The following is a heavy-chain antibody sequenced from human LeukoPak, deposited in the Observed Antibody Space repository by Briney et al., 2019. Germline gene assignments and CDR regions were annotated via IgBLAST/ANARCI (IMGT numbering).Heavy chain of an antibody. J-gene: IGHJ3*02. V-gene: IGHV4-39*07. CDR2: IYYSGST. CDR1: GGSTSSNSYY. CDR3: ARDGYCSGGSCYGESFDI. Sequence: SETLSLTCTVSGGSTSSNSYYWGWIRQPPGKGLEWIGSIYYSGSTNYNPSLKSRVTISVDTSKNQFSLKLSSVTAADTAVYYCARDGYCSGGSCYGESFDIWGQGTMVTVSS. D-gene: IGHD2-15*01.